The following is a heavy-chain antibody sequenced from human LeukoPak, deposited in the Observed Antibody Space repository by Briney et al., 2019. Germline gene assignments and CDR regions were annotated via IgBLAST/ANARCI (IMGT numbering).Heavy chain of an antibody. V-gene: IGHV4-4*02. J-gene: IGHJ5*02. CDR2: IYHDGST. Sequence: SETLSLTCAVSGGSISSNNWWIWDRQSPEKGLEWIGEIYHDGSTNYNPSLKSRVTISMDKSKNQLSLKLNFVTAADTAVYYCARVSVGYSNYQAPKLRNWFDPWGQGTLVTVSS. D-gene: IGHD4-11*01. CDR3: ARVSVGYSNYQAPKLRNWFDP. CDR1: GGSISSNNW.